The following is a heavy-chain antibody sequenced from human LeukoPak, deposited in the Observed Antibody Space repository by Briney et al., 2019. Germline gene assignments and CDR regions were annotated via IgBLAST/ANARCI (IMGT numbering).Heavy chain of an antibody. J-gene: IGHJ6*02. Sequence: PSETLSLTCTVSGGSISSYYWSWILQPPGKGLEWIGYIYYSGSTNYNPSLNSRVTISVDTSKNQFSLKLSSVTAADTAVYYCARARYYGSGSYYQRDYYGMDVWGQGTTVTVSS. D-gene: IGHD3-10*01. CDR3: ARARYYGSGSYYQRDYYGMDV. CDR2: IYYSGST. V-gene: IGHV4-59*01. CDR1: GGSISSYY.